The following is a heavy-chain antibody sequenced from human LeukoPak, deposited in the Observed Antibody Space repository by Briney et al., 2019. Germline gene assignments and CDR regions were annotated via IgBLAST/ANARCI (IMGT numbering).Heavy chain of an antibody. D-gene: IGHD6-13*01. CDR2: IRNKANSYTK. J-gene: IGHJ4*02. CDR1: GFTFSDHF. Sequence: PGGSLRLSCAASGFTFSDHFMDWVRQAPGKGLEWLGRIRNKANSYTKGYAGSVTGRFTISRDDSKNSLYLQMNSLKTEDTAVYYCARGRYSSTWLDYWGQGTLVTVSS. V-gene: IGHV3-72*01. CDR3: ARGRYSSTWLDY.